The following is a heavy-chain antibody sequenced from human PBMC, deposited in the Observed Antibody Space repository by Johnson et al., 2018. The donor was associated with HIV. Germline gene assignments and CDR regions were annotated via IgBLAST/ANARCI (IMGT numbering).Heavy chain of an antibody. CDR1: GFTVSSNF. CDR3: VKPKNPDAFDI. D-gene: IGHD1-14*01. J-gene: IGHJ3*02. CDR2: IYSGGST. Sequence: VQLVESGGGLVQPGGSLRLSCAASGFTVSSNFMSWVRQAPGKGLEWVSVIYSGGSTYYAVSVKCRFTISRDNSKNTLYLQMNSLRAEDTAVYYCVKPKNPDAFDIWGQGTMVTVSS. V-gene: IGHV3-66*04.